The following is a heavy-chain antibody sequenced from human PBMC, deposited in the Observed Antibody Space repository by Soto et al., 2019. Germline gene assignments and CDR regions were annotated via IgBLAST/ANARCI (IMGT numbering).Heavy chain of an antibody. Sequence: KTSETLSLTCTVSGGSVSSGSYYWSWIRQPPGKGLEWIGYIYYSGSTNYNPSLKSRVTISVDTSKNQFSLKLSSVTAADTAVYYCARDYYGSGSSRAFDYWGQGTLVTVSS. V-gene: IGHV4-61*01. CDR1: GGSVSSGSYY. CDR2: IYYSGST. J-gene: IGHJ4*02. CDR3: ARDYYGSGSSRAFDY. D-gene: IGHD3-10*01.